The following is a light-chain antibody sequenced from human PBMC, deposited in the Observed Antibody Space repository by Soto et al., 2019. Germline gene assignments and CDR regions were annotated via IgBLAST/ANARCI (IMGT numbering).Light chain of an antibody. V-gene: IGLV2-14*01. CDR1: SSDVGGYNY. CDR3: SSYTSSTADV. J-gene: IGLJ1*01. CDR2: EVS. Sequence: QSALTQPASVSGSPGQSITISCTGTSSDVGGYNYVSWYQLHPGKAPKLMVYEVSNRPSGVSNRFSGSKSGNTASLTISGLQAEDEADYYCSSYTSSTADVFGTGTNLTVL.